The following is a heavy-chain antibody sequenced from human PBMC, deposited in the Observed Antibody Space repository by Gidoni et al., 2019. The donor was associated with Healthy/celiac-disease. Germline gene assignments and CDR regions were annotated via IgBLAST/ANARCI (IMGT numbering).Heavy chain of an antibody. D-gene: IGHD1-26*01. CDR3: AKDRVAFGSYYESSLDY. CDR1: GFTFSSYG. J-gene: IGHJ4*02. Sequence: QVQLVESGGGVVQPGRSLRLSCAASGFTFSSYGMHWVRQAPGKGLEWVAVISYDGSNKYYADSVKGRFTISRDNSKNTLYLQMNSLRAEDTAVYYCAKDRVAFGSYYESSLDYWGQGTLVTVSS. V-gene: IGHV3-30*18. CDR2: ISYDGSNK.